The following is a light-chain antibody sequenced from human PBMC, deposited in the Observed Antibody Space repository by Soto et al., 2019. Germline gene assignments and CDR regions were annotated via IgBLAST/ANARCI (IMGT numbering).Light chain of an antibody. CDR2: DAS. CDR1: RDIRDF. V-gene: IGKV1-33*01. CDR3: RHYDNLPPYI. J-gene: IGKJ2*01. Sequence: EIQMTQSPSSLSVSVGDRVTITCQASRDIRDFLNWYQQKPGKAPKLLIFDASNLEEGVPPQFSGSGSGTDFTFSISSLQPEDVATYYCRHYDNLPPYIFGQGTKVDIK.